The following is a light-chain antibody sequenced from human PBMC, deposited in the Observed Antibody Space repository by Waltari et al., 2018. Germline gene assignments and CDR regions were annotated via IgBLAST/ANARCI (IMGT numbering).Light chain of an antibody. V-gene: IGKV3-20*01. CDR2: GAF. CDR1: QSLGSRY. CDR3: QQYYTTPFT. J-gene: IGKJ3*01. Sequence: ILLTQSPGTLSLSPGERATLFCRAAQSLGSRYLAWYQQKPGQSPRLLIYGAFTRATGTPDRFSGGGSGTDFTLTISRLEPEDFAVYYCQQYYTTPFTFGPGTKVDIK.